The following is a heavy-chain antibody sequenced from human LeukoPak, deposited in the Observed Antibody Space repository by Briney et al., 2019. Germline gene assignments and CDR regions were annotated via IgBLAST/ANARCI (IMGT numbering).Heavy chain of an antibody. CDR1: GFTFSSYW. CDR2: IYYSGST. Sequence: GSLRLSCAASGFTFSSYWMSWVRQAPGKGLEWIGYIYYSGSTNYNPSLKSRVTISVDTSKNQFSLKLSSVTAADTAVYYCARVIRRNIVVVPAARGLLAFDIWGQGTMVTVSS. V-gene: IGHV4-59*01. D-gene: IGHD2-2*01. J-gene: IGHJ3*02. CDR3: ARVIRRNIVVVPAARGLLAFDI.